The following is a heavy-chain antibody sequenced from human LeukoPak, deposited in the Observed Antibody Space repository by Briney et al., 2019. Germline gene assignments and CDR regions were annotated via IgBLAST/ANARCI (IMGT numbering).Heavy chain of an antibody. D-gene: IGHD2-2*01. CDR1: GFTFSSYA. V-gene: IGHV3-23*01. Sequence: GGSLRLSCAASGFTFSSYAMSWVRQAPGGGREWVSTISNSDGNTYYADSVKGRFTISRDNSKNTLYLQMNSLRAEDTAVYYCARDREYCNSTSCYFDYWGQGTLVTVSS. CDR2: ISNSDGNT. J-gene: IGHJ4*02. CDR3: ARDREYCNSTSCYFDY.